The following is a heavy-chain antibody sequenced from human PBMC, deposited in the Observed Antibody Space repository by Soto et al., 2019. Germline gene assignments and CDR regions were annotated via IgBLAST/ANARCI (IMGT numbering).Heavy chain of an antibody. J-gene: IGHJ6*02. CDR1: GYSFTSYW. V-gene: IGHV5-51*01. D-gene: IGHD6-6*01. CDR2: IYPGDSDT. CDR3: ATPAFQAYSSSSSSSGSDYYGMDV. Sequence: GESLKISCKGSGYSFTSYWIGWVRQMPGKGLEWMGIIYPGDSDTRYSPSFQGQVTISADKSISTAYLQWSSLKASDTAMYYCATPAFQAYSSSSSSSGSDYYGMDVWGQGTTVTVSS.